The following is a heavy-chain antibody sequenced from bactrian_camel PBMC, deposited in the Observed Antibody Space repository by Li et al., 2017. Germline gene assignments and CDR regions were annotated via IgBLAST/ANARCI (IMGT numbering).Heavy chain of an antibody. D-gene: IGHD1*01. V-gene: IGHV3S10*01. CDR1: VSSANDYC. Sequence: DVQLVESGGGSVQAGGSLRLSCAVSVSSANDYCLGWFRQASGKEREWVGSLDSEGRTYYGDSVKGRFTISQDRDKGTIYLEMTNLKPEDTAMYYCGLDSEGPGPRRFMDGTWTSYAMDYWGKGTQVTVS. J-gene: IGHJ7*01. CDR2: LDSEGRT.